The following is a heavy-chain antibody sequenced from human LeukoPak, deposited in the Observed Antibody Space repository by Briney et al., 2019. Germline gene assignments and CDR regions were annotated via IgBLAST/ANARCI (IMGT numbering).Heavy chain of an antibody. Sequence: GGSLRLSCAASGFTFSGSAMHWVRQASGKGLEWVGRIRSKANSYATAYAASVKGRFTISRDDSKNTAYLQMNSLKTEDTAVYYCARVHSSSWNFPPGYWGQGTLVTVSS. D-gene: IGHD6-13*01. J-gene: IGHJ4*02. V-gene: IGHV3-73*01. CDR1: GFTFSGSA. CDR3: ARVHSSSWNFPPGY. CDR2: IRSKANSYAT.